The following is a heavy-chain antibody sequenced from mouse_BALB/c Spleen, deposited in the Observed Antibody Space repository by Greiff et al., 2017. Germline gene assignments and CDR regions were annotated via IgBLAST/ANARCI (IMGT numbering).Heavy chain of an antibody. V-gene: IGHV1-62-2*01. D-gene: IGHD2-14*01. CDR3: ARHEDRGDYRYPYYYAMDY. CDR2: FYPGSGSI. Sequence: VQLQQSGAGLVKPGASVKLSCKASGYTFTEYIIHWVKQRSGQGLEWIGWFYPGSGSIKYNEKFKDKATLTADKSSSTVYMELSRLTSEDSAVYFCARHEDRGDYRYPYYYAMDYWGQGTSVTVSS. CDR1: GYTFTEYI. J-gene: IGHJ4*01.